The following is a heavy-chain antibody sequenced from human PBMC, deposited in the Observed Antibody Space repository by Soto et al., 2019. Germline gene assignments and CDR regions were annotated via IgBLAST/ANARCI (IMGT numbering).Heavy chain of an antibody. J-gene: IGHJ6*03. CDR3: ARVSLEYSSSVYYYYMDV. CDR1: GVSISSGGYY. D-gene: IGHD6-6*01. Sequence: PSETLSLTCTVSGVSISSGGYYWSWIRQHPGKGLEWIEYIYYSGSTYYNPSLNSRVTISVDTSKNQFSLKLSSVTAADTAVYYCARVSLEYSSSVYYYYMDVWGKGTKVTVSS. CDR2: IYYSGST. V-gene: IGHV4-31*03.